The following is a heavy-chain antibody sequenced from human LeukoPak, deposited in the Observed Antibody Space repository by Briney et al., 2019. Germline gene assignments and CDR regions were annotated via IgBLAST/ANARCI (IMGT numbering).Heavy chain of an antibody. D-gene: IGHD6-13*01. V-gene: IGHV3-23*01. CDR1: GFTFSSYG. CDR3: AKGDSSSWYNWFDP. J-gene: IGHJ5*02. Sequence: GRSLRLSCAASGFTFSSYGMHWVRQAPGKGLEWVSAISGSGGSTYYADSVKGRFTISRDNSKNTLYLQMNSLRAEDTAVYYCAKGDSSSWYNWFDPWGQGTLVTVSS. CDR2: ISGSGGST.